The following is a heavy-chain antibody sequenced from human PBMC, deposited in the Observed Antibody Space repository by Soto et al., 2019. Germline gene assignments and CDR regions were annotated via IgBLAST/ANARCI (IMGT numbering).Heavy chain of an antibody. V-gene: IGHV3-30*18. CDR2: ISYDGSNK. D-gene: IGHD2-8*01. CDR1: GFTFSDYG. Sequence: QVQLVESGGDVVQPGRSLRLSCAASGFTFSDYGMHWVRQAPGKGLEWVAVISYDGSNKYYADSVKGRFTISRDDSKNTLYLQMNSLRAEDTAVYYCAKVVPRFGTMNGMDVWGQGTTVTVSS. CDR3: AKVVPRFGTMNGMDV. J-gene: IGHJ6*02.